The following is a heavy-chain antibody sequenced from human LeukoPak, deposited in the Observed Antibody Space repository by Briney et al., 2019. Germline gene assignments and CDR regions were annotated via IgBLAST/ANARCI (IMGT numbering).Heavy chain of an antibody. Sequence: SETLSLTCAVYGGSFSGYYWSWIRQPPGKELEWIGEINHSGSTNYNPSLKSRVTISVDTSKNQFSLKLSSVTAADTAVYYCARRRRYYDSSGYYYPYFDYWGQGTLVTVSS. CDR3: ARRRRYYDSSGYYYPYFDY. D-gene: IGHD3-22*01. J-gene: IGHJ4*02. CDR1: GGSFSGYY. CDR2: INHSGST. V-gene: IGHV4-34*01.